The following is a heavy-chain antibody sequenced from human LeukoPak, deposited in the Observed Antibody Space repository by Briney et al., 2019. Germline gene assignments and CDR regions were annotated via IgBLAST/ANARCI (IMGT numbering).Heavy chain of an antibody. CDR2: INPSGGST. CDR1: GYTFTSYY. CDR3: ARVQSGYSPDIYYFDY. Sequence: ASVKVSCKASGYTFTSYYMHWVRQASGQGLEWMGIINPSGGSTSYAQKFQGRVTMTRDTSTSTVYMELSSLRSEDTAVYYCARVQSGYSPDIYYFDYWGQGTLVTVSS. V-gene: IGHV1-46*01. J-gene: IGHJ4*02. D-gene: IGHD5-18*01.